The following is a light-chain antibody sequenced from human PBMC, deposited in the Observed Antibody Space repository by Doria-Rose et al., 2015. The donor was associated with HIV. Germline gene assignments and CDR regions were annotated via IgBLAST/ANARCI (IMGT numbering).Light chain of an antibody. CDR1: QDISNY. Sequence: LSSSVGDRLTITCQASQDISNYLNWYQQKPGKAPKLLIYDASNLERGVPSRFSGSGSGTDFTFTISSLQPEDIATYYCQQYDDLPYTFGQGTNLKIK. V-gene: IGKV1-33*01. CDR2: DAS. CDR3: QQYDDLPYT. J-gene: IGKJ2*01.